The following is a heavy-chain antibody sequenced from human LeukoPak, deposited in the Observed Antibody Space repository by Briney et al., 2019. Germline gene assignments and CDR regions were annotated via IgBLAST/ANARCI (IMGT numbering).Heavy chain of an antibody. CDR2: IYYSGST. Sequence: PSETLSLTCTVSGGSISSSTYYWGWIRQPPGKGLEWLGSIYYSGSTYYNASLKSRVTISADTSKNQFSLKLRSVTAADTAVYYCARPLSGSSSWHGDAFDIWGQGTMVTVSS. V-gene: IGHV4-39*01. D-gene: IGHD6-13*01. J-gene: IGHJ3*02. CDR1: GGSISSSTYY. CDR3: ARPLSGSSSWHGDAFDI.